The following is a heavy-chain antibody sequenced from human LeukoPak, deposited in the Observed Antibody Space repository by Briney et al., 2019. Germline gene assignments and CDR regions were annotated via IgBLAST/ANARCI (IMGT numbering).Heavy chain of an antibody. J-gene: IGHJ6*03. CDR1: GFSASDNY. V-gene: IGHV3-53*01. CDR2: IHSDGNT. Sequence: GGSLRLSCAASGFSASDNYMSWVRQAPGKGLEWVSIIHSDGNTYYAESVRGRFTVSRGNSKYTLYLQMNSLRAEDTAVYYCASTFRDVRNYNYYMDVWGKGTTVTIFS. D-gene: IGHD3-10*01. CDR3: ASTFRDVRNYNYYMDV.